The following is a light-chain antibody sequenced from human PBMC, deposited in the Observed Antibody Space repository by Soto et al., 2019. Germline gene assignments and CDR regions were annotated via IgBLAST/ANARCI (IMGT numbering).Light chain of an antibody. Sequence: QSALTQPASVSGSPGQSITISCTGTSSDVGGYNYVSWYQQHPGKAPKLMIYDVSNRPSGVSTRFSGSKSGNTASLTISGLKAEDEADYYCSSYTSSSLYVFGTGTKLTVL. CDR2: DVS. J-gene: IGLJ1*01. CDR3: SSYTSSSLYV. V-gene: IGLV2-14*01. CDR1: SSDVGGYNY.